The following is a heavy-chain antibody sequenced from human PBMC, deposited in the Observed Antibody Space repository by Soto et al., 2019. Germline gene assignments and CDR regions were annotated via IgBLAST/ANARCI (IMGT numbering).Heavy chain of an antibody. CDR2: IYYSGST. CDR3: ARLLNFGVVFNWFDP. CDR1: GGSISSSSYY. V-gene: IGHV4-39*01. Sequence: PSETLSLTCTVSGGSISSSSYYWGWIRQPPGKGLEWIGSIYYSGSTYYNPSLKSRVTISVDTSKNQFSLKLSSVTAADTAVYYCARLLNFGVVFNWFDPWGQGTLVTVSS. J-gene: IGHJ5*02. D-gene: IGHD3-3*01.